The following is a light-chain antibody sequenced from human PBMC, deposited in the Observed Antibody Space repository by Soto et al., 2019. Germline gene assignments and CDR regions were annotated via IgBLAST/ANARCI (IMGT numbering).Light chain of an antibody. CDR1: QGIRAD. Sequence: AIQMTQSPSSLSASVGDRVTISCRASQGIRADLGWYQHKPGKAPRLLIYAASSLQGGVPSRFSGPGSGTDFTLTINNLQPEDSATYYCLQDYNYPRTFGQGTKLEI. CDR3: LQDYNYPRT. V-gene: IGKV1-6*01. J-gene: IGKJ2*02. CDR2: AAS.